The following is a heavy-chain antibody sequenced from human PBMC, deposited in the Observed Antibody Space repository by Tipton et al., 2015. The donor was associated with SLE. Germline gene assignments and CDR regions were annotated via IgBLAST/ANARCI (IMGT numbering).Heavy chain of an antibody. J-gene: IGHJ4*02. V-gene: IGHV4-59*11. Sequence: TLSLTCTVSGGSISSHYWSWIRQPPGKGLEWIGYIYYSGSTNYNPSLKSRVTISVDTSKNQFSLKLSSVTAADTAVYYCARDWEGRWELHLGIWVYWGQGTLVTVSS. CDR1: GGSISSHY. D-gene: IGHD1-26*01. CDR2: IYYSGST. CDR3: ARDWEGRWELHLGIWVY.